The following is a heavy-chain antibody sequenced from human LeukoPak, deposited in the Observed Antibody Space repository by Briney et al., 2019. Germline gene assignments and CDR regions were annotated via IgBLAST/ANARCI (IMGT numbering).Heavy chain of an antibody. J-gene: IGHJ4*02. CDR3: ARDSATVTTRSFDY. Sequence: SETLSLTCTVSGGSISSSSYYWGWIRQPPGKGLEWIGSIYHSGSTYYNPSLKSRVTISVDRSKNQFSLKLSSVTAADTAVYYCARDSATVTTRSFDYWGQGTLVTVSS. CDR1: GGSISSSSYY. CDR2: IYHSGST. D-gene: IGHD4-11*01. V-gene: IGHV4-39*07.